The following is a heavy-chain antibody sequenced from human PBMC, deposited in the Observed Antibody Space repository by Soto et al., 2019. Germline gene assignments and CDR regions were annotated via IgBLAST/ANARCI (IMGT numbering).Heavy chain of an antibody. V-gene: IGHV3-48*03. J-gene: IGHJ4*02. Sequence: EVQLVESGGGLVQPGRSLRLSCAASGFTFDDYAMHWVRQAPGKGLEWVSYISSSGSTIYYADSVKGRFTISRDNAKNSLYLQMNSLRAEDTAVYYCARGVNDYGGSDYWGQGTLVTVSS. CDR2: ISSSGSTI. CDR1: GFTFDDYA. CDR3: ARGVNDYGGSDY. D-gene: IGHD4-17*01.